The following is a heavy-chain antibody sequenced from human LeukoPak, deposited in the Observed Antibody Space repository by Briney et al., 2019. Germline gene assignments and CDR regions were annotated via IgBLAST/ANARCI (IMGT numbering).Heavy chain of an antibody. J-gene: IGHJ4*02. CDR1: GGSVTSTNW. V-gene: IGHV4-4*02. Sequence: SGTLSLTCGVSGGSVTSTNWWTWVRQPPGKGLEWMGEVHLDGRTNYNPSLKSRLTMSVDLSENHISLKLSSVTAADTAVYYCARGGRIVGATPLLDYWGQGTLVTVSS. CDR2: VHLDGRT. CDR3: ARGGRIVGATPLLDY. D-gene: IGHD1-26*01.